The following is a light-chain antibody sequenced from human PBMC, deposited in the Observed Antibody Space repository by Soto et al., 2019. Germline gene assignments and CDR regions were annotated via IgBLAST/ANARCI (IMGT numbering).Light chain of an antibody. V-gene: IGKV3-11*01. CDR3: LQGSTWLPIP. CDR1: QSVASY. Sequence: DIVLTQSPATLSLTPGERATLSCRASQSVASYLNWYQQKRGQAPRLLIYDASSRATGIPARFSGSGSGTDFTLTISSLEPEDSAVYYCLQGSTWLPIPFGQGTRLEN. CDR2: DAS. J-gene: IGKJ5*01.